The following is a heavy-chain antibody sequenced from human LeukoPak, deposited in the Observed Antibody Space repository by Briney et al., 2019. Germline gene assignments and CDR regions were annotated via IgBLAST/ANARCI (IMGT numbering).Heavy chain of an antibody. V-gene: IGHV4-34*01. Sequence: SETLSLTCAVYGGSFNGDYWSWIRQPPGKGLEWIGEINHSGSTNYNPSLKSRVTISVDTSKNQFSLKLSSVTAADTAVYYCARHVKWLVGGFDYWGQGTLVTVSS. CDR1: GGSFNGDY. J-gene: IGHJ4*02. D-gene: IGHD6-19*01. CDR3: ARHVKWLVGGFDY. CDR2: INHSGST.